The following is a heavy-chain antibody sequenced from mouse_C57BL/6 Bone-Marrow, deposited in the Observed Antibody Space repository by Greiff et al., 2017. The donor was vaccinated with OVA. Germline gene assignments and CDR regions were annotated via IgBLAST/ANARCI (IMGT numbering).Heavy chain of an antibody. D-gene: IGHD1-1*01. Sequence: EVKLMESGEGLVKPGGSLKLSCAASGFTFSSYAMSWVRQTPEKRLEWVAYISSGGDYIYYADTVKGRFTISRDNARNTLYLQMSSLKSEDTAMYYCTRGITTVVKDAMDYWGQGTSVTVSS. CDR1: GFTFSSYA. V-gene: IGHV5-9-1*02. J-gene: IGHJ4*01. CDR2: ISSGGDYI. CDR3: TRGITTVVKDAMDY.